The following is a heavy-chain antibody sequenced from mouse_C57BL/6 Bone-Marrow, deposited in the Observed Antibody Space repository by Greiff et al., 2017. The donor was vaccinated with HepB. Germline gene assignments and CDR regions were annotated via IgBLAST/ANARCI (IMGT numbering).Heavy chain of an antibody. J-gene: IGHJ1*03. V-gene: IGHV1-15*01. CDR1: GYTFTDYE. CDR3: TRNYGSRHWYFDV. Sequence: VQLQESGAELVRPGASVTLSCKASGYTFTDYEMHWVKQTPVHGLEWIGAIDPETGGTAYNQKFKGKAILTADKSSSTAYMELRSLTSEDSAVYYCTRNYGSRHWYFDVWCTGTTVTVSS. CDR2: IDPETGGT. D-gene: IGHD1-1*01.